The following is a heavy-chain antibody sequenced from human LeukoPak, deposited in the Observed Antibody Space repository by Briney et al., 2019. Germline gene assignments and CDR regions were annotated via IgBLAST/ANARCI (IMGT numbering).Heavy chain of an antibody. CDR3: VKSLHKTGGY. CDR2: ISTNGGST. Sequence: GGSLRLSCSASGFTFSSYAMHWVRQAPGKGLEYVSAISTNGGSTYYADSVKGRFTMSRDNSKNTLYLQMSSLRAEDTAVYYCVKSLHKTGGYWGQGTLVTVSS. J-gene: IGHJ4*02. V-gene: IGHV3-64D*06. CDR1: GFTFSSYA. D-gene: IGHD1-26*01.